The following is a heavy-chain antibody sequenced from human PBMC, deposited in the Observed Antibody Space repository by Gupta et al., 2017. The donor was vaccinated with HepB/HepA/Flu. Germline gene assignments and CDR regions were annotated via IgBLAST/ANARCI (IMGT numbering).Heavy chain of an antibody. CDR3: ARGWPRRAVDFGS. J-gene: IGHJ5*02. D-gene: IGHD3-10*01. Sequence: QVQFVQSGAEVKRPGSSVRVSCKASGSTFTNYGVSWVRQAPGQGLEYMGGFIHFLNATYYAQKFQGRLTITADESMTTSHMDLNSLTSEDTAIYYCARGWPRRAVDFGSWGQGTLVTVSS. CDR2: FIHFLNAT. CDR1: GSTFTNYG. V-gene: IGHV1-69*01.